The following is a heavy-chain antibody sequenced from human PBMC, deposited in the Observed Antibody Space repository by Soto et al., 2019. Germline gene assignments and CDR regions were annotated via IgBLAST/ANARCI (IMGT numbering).Heavy chain of an antibody. V-gene: IGHV4-34*01. Sequence: PSETLSLTCAVYGGSFSGYYWIWIRQPPGKGLEWIGEINHSGSTNYNPPLKSRVTISVDTSKNQFSLKLSSVTAADTAVYYCARVSGIYYYGMDVWGQGTTVTVLL. D-gene: IGHD3-10*01. CDR3: ARVSGIYYYGMDV. J-gene: IGHJ6*02. CDR1: GGSFSGYY. CDR2: INHSGST.